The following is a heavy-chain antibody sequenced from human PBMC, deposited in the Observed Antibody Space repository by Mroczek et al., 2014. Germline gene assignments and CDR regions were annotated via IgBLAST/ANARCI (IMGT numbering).Heavy chain of an antibody. CDR3: ARFPFYYYGSGSYSSNFDY. D-gene: IGHD3-10*01. CDR2: IYYSGST. CDR1: GGSISSGDYY. V-gene: IGHV4-30-4*01. J-gene: IGHJ4*02. Sequence: QVQLQESGPGLVKPSQTLSLTCTVSGGSISSGDYYWSWIRQPPGKGLEWIGYIYYSGSTYYNPSLKSRVTISVDTSKNQFSLKLSSVTAADTAVYYCARFPFYYYGSGSYSSNFDYWGQGTLVTVSS.